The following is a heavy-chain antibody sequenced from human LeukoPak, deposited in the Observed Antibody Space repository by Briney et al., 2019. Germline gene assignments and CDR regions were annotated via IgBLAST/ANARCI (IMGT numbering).Heavy chain of an antibody. CDR3: ARDGLSAAGWY. CDR1: GVSISRNKW. D-gene: IGHD6-13*01. Sequence: SGTLSHTCAVSGVSISRNKWWSGVRRPPGKGLVCIWQLYHSRSTNYTLSLHRPLTISVHKSKTQFSLNLSSVPAADTGVYYCARDGLSAAGWYWGQGTLVTVSS. V-gene: IGHV4-4*02. J-gene: IGHJ4*02. CDR2: LYHSRST.